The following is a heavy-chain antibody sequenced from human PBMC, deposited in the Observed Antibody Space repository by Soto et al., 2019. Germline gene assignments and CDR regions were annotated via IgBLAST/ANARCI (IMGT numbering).Heavy chain of an antibody. V-gene: IGHV4-59*01. CDR2: IYYSGST. D-gene: IGHD6-6*01. Sequence: SETLSLTCTVSGGSISSYYWSWIRQPPGKGLEWIGYIYYSGSTNYNPSLKSRVTISVDTSKNQFSLKLSSVSAADTAVYYCARGYSSSSPWFDPWGQGTLVTV. CDR1: GGSISSYY. CDR3: ARGYSSSSPWFDP. J-gene: IGHJ5*02.